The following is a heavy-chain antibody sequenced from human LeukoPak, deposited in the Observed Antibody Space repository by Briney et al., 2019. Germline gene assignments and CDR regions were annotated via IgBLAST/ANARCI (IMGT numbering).Heavy chain of an antibody. J-gene: IGHJ3*01. D-gene: IGHD2-21*02. CDR3: ARVIVLVTAVLDAFDV. CDR1: GYTFTSYY. Sequence: ASVKVSCKASGYTFTSYYMNWVRQALGQGLEWMGEINPSGGSTRYDQKFQGRVTLTRDTSTSTVYMELSNLRSDDTAVYYCARVIVLVTAVLDAFDVWGQGTMVTVSS. CDR2: INPSGGST. V-gene: IGHV1-46*01.